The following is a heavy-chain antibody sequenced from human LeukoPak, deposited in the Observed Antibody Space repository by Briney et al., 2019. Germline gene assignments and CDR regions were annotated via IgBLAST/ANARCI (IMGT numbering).Heavy chain of an antibody. V-gene: IGHV3-21*04. J-gene: IGHJ4*02. Sequence: PGGSLRLYCAASGFTFRNYSMNWVRQAPGKVMEWVSAITSTGSQIFYADSVKGRFTMSRDNAKNSLHLQMNSLRAEDTAVYFCAREGWEELGHYFDYWGQGTVVTVSS. CDR2: ITSTGSQI. CDR1: GFTFRNYS. CDR3: AREGWEELGHYFDY. D-gene: IGHD1-26*01.